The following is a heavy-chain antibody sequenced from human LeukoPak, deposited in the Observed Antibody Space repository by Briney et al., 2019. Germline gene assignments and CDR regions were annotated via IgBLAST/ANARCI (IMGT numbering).Heavy chain of an antibody. CDR3: ARGKLGYYDAFDI. V-gene: IGHV1-69*05. Sequence: GASVKVSCKASGGTFSSYAISWVRQAPGQGLEWMGRIIPIFGTANYAQKFQGRVTIITDESTSTAYMELSSLRSEDTAVYYCARGKLGYYDAFDIWGQGTMVTVSS. CDR1: GGTFSSYA. CDR2: IIPIFGTA. J-gene: IGHJ3*02. D-gene: IGHD3-22*01.